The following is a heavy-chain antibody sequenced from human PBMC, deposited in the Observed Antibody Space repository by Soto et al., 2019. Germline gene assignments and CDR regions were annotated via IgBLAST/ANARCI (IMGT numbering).Heavy chain of an antibody. CDR3: ARSGRLGYCSSTSCYFFERYLRWFDP. Sequence: ASVKLSCRGSGYTFTGYYMHWVRPAPGPVLEWMGIINPSGGSTSYAQKFQGRVTMTRDTSTSTVYMELSSLRSEDTAVYYCARSGRLGYCSSTSCYFFERYLRWFDPSGQVTVFTVS. CDR2: INPSGGST. J-gene: IGHJ5*02. D-gene: IGHD2-2*01. CDR1: GYTFTGYY. V-gene: IGHV1-46*01.